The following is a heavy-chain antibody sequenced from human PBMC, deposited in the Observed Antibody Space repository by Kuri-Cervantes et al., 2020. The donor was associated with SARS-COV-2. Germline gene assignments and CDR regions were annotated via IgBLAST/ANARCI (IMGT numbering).Heavy chain of an antibody. D-gene: IGHD2-15*01. CDR1: GFTFSGHW. Sequence: GGSLRLSCAASGFTFSGHWIHWVRQAPGKGLEWVSGISWNSGSIGYADSVKGRFTISRDNAKNSLYLQMNSLRAENTALYYCAKGGYCSGGSCLYFDYWGQGTLVTVSS. CDR3: AKGGYCSGGSCLYFDY. V-gene: IGHV3-9*01. CDR2: ISWNSGSI. J-gene: IGHJ4*02.